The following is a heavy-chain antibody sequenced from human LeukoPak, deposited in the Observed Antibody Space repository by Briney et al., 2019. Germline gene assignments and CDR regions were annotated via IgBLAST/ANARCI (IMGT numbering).Heavy chain of an antibody. CDR3: ARGRVSSSTWYSTYYYYFYMDV. D-gene: IGHD1-1*01. V-gene: IGHV4-59*01. CDR1: DDSITMYY. Sequence: SETLSLTCTVSDDSITMYYWTWLRQPPGKGLEWIGYVDHTGSTNFNPSLNGRVSISRDTSKNLFSLRLRSVTAADTAVYFCARGRVSSSTWYSTYYYYFYMDVWGKGTTVTVAS. CDR2: VDHTGST. J-gene: IGHJ6*03.